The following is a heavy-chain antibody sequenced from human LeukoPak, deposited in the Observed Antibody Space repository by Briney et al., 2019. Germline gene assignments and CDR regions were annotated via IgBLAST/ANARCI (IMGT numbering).Heavy chain of an antibody. V-gene: IGHV3-7*03. D-gene: IGHD3-22*01. Sequence: GGSLRLSCAASGFAFSGYRMNWVRQAPGKGLEWVANIKKEGSEKYYVDSVKGRFTISRDNAKNSLYLQMNSLRADDTAVYYCATDYYDSSGYYTGTYWGQGTLVTVSS. CDR2: IKKEGSEK. CDR1: GFAFSGYR. J-gene: IGHJ4*02. CDR3: ATDYYDSSGYYTGTY.